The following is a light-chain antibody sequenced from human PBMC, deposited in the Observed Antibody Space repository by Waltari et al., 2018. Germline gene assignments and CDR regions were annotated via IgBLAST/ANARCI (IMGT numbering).Light chain of an antibody. CDR2: AAS. Sequence: DIQMTQSPSSLSAFVGDRVTITCRASQIISNYLNWYQQKPGKAPKLLIYAASSLQSGVPPRFSGSGSGTDFILTISSLQPEDFGTYYCQQSYNNPLTFGGGTRVEIK. V-gene: IGKV1-39*01. CDR1: QIISNY. J-gene: IGKJ4*01. CDR3: QQSYNNPLT.